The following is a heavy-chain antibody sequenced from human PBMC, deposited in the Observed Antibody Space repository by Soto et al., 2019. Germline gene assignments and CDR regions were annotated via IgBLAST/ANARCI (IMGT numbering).Heavy chain of an antibody. D-gene: IGHD3-9*01. CDR3: AGDMGVTGYYHYFDY. V-gene: IGHV3-53*01. CDR2: LYIDGGT. J-gene: IGHJ4*02. Sequence: LRLSCAASGVTVSTNYMGWVRQAPGKGLEWGSLLYIDGGTQHYADSAKGRFTISRDNSKKTLYLQMTSLRAEATAVYYCAGDMGVTGYYHYFDYWGQGTLVTVSS. CDR1: GVTVSTNY.